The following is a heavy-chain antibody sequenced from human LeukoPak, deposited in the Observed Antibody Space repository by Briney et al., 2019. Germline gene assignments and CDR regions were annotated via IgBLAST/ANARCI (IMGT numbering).Heavy chain of an antibody. CDR1: GYTFTSHA. J-gene: IGHJ4*02. V-gene: IGHV1-18*01. Sequence: ASVKVSCKASGYTFTSHAISWVRQAPGQGLEWMGWISAYDGDTDCAQKLQGRVTMTTDTSTSTAYMELRSLRSDDTAVYYCARGGSGWYVDYWGQGTLATVSS. D-gene: IGHD6-19*01. CDR3: ARGGSGWYVDY. CDR2: ISAYDGDT.